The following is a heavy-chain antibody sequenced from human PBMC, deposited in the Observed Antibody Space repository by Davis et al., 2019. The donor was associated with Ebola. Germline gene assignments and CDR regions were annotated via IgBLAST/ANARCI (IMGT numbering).Heavy chain of an antibody. V-gene: IGHV3-20*04. D-gene: IGHD3-22*01. J-gene: IGHJ4*02. CDR2: INWNGVTT. Sequence: GGSLRLSCAASGFTFDDYGMSWVRQVPGKGLEWVSGINWNGVTTGYADSVKGRFTISRDNAKNSLYLQMNSLRAEDTAVYYCARVRWTSGYYFDYWGQGTLVTVSS. CDR1: GFTFDDYG. CDR3: ARVRWTSGYYFDY.